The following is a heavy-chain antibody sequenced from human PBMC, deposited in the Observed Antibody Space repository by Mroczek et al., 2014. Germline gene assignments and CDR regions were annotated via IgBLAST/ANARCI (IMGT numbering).Heavy chain of an antibody. CDR1: GFTFSSYG. CDR2: IWYDGSNK. CDR3: AKGYDGDYGGVKDDY. J-gene: IGHJ4*02. Sequence: QVQLVQSGGGVVQPGRPLRLSCAASGFTFSSYGMHWVRQAPGKGLEWVAVIWYDGSNKYYADSVKGRFTISRDNSKNTLYLQMNSLRAEDTAVYYCAKGYDGDYGGVKDDYWGQGTLVTVSS. D-gene: IGHD4-17*01. V-gene: IGHV3-33*06.